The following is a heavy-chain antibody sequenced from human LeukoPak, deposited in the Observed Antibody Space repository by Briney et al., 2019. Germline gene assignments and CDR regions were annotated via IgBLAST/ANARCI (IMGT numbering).Heavy chain of an antibody. D-gene: IGHD4-17*01. V-gene: IGHV3-74*01. Sequence: PGGSLRLSCAASGFTLSSYWMHWVRQAPGKGPVWVSRINSDGSSTSYADSVKGRFTISRDNAKNTLYLQMNSLRAEDTAVYYCATGYGDYEIGFDYWGQGTLVTVSS. CDR1: GFTLSSYW. CDR2: INSDGSST. J-gene: IGHJ4*02. CDR3: ATGYGDYEIGFDY.